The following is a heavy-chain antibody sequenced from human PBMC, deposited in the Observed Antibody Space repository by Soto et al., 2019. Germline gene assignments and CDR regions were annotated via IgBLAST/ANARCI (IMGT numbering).Heavy chain of an antibody. J-gene: IGHJ6*02. Sequence: SETLSLTYTVSGGSISSYYWSWIRQPPGKGLEWIGYIYYSGSTNYNPSLKSRVTISVDTSKNQFSLKLSSVTAADTAVYYCARVAGSSYYDILTGYYSYYYGMDVWGQGTTVTVSS. CDR1: GGSISSYY. D-gene: IGHD3-9*01. CDR2: IYYSGST. V-gene: IGHV4-59*01. CDR3: ARVAGSSYYDILTGYYSYYYGMDV.